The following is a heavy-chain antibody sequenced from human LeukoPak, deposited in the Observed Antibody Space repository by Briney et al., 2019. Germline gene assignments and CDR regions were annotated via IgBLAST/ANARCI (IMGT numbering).Heavy chain of an antibody. D-gene: IGHD1-14*01. CDR3: TRGAITHDP. Sequence: GGSLRLSCAASGFSFSDYYMSWIRQAPGKGLEWASYISGSSSHTNYADSVKGRFTISRDNAKNSLYLQMNSLRVEDTAVYYCTRGAITHDPWGQGTLVTVSS. V-gene: IGHV3-11*05. CDR2: ISGSSSHT. J-gene: IGHJ5*02. CDR1: GFSFSDYY.